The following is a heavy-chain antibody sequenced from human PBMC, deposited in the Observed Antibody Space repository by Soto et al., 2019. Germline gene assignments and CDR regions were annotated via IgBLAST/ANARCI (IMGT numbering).Heavy chain of an antibody. CDR1: EFTFSSHW. CDR3: ARDSSPYYDFLRGFSTYFYY. CDR2: INSDGSST. V-gene: IGHV3-74*01. D-gene: IGHD3-3*01. J-gene: IGHJ4*01. Sequence: GGSLRLSCAVSEFTFSSHWMHWVRQAPGKGLVWVSRINSDGSSTNYADSVKGRFTISRDNAKKTLYLQMSSLRADDTGVYYCARDSSPYYDFLRGFSTYFYYWVHGA.